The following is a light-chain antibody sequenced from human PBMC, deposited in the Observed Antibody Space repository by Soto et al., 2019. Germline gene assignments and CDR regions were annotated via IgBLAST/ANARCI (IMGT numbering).Light chain of an antibody. CDR3: ASYTTCSTVI. J-gene: IGLJ2*01. CDR2: DVS. CDR1: STDIGTYNF. V-gene: IGLV2-14*03. Sequence: QSVLTQPASVSGSPGQSITISCNGTSTDIGTYNFVSWYQQQPGIAPRLIIYDVSYRPSGISNRFAGSKSGNSASLSISGLRVEDEADYFCASYTTCSTVIFGGATKLTVL.